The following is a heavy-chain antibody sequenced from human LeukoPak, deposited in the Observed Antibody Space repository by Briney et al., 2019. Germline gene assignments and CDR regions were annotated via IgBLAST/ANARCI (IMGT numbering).Heavy chain of an antibody. Sequence: SGPTLVKPTQTLTLTCTFSGFSLGTSGVGVGWIRQPPGEALEWLALIYWDDDKRYNPSLKTRLSIAKDTSRNQVVLTLTNMEPVDTGTYYCAQRMYDSSGLWDQGSFDMWGQGTMVTVSS. J-gene: IGHJ3*02. CDR2: IYWDDDK. V-gene: IGHV2-5*02. CDR3: AQRMYDSSGLWDQGSFDM. D-gene: IGHD3-22*01. CDR1: GFSLGTSGVG.